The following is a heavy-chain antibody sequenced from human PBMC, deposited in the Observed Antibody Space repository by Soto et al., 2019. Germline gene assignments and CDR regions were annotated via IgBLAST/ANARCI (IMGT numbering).Heavy chain of an antibody. V-gene: IGHV4-34*01. D-gene: IGHD2-2*01. Sequence: QVQLQQWGAGLLKPSETPSLTCAVYGGSFSGYYWSWIRQPPGKGLEWIGEINHSGSTNYNPSLKSRVTISVDTSKNQFSLKLSSVTAADTAVYYCARVLVPAAMDYWGQGTLVTVSS. CDR3: ARVLVPAAMDY. CDR2: INHSGST. J-gene: IGHJ4*02. CDR1: GGSFSGYY.